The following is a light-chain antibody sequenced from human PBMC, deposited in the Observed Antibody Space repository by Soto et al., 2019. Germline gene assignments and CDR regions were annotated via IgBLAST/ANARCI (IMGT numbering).Light chain of an antibody. V-gene: IGLV2-14*01. CDR1: SSDIGLYNY. CDR3: DSYPSTPNSVV. J-gene: IGLJ2*01. CDR2: GVN. Sequence: QSVLTQPAYVSGYPGQSITISCTGTSSDIGLYNYVSWYQQHPGKATRLVIPGVNKRPSGISNRFSGSKSGNTASLTISELQADDEAMYYCDSYPSTPNSVVFGGGTQLTVL.